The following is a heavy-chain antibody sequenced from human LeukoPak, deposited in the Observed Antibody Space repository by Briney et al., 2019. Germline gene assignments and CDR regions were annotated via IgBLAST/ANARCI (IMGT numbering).Heavy chain of an antibody. D-gene: IGHD4-23*01. Sequence: ASVKVSCKASGGTFSSYAISWVRQAPGQGLEWMGGIIPIFGTANYAQKFQGRVTITTDESTSTAYMELSSLRSEDTAVYYCARGLLGGGSAFDIWGQGTMVTVSS. CDR2: IIPIFGTA. J-gene: IGHJ3*02. V-gene: IGHV1-69*05. CDR1: GGTFSSYA. CDR3: ARGLLGGGSAFDI.